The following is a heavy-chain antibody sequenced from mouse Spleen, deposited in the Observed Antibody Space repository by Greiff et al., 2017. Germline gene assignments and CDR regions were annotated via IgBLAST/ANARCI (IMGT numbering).Heavy chain of an antibody. Sequence: QVQLKESGAELVRPGTSVKISCKASGYTFTNYWLGWVKQRPGHGLEWIGDIYPGGGYTNYNEKFKGKATLTADTSSSTAYMQLSSLTSEDSAVYFCARRDYYGNYAAYWGKGTLVTVSA. V-gene: IGHV1-63*02. CDR2: IYPGGGYT. D-gene: IGHD2-1*01. CDR3: ARRDYYGNYAAY. CDR1: GYTFTNYW. J-gene: IGHJ3*01.